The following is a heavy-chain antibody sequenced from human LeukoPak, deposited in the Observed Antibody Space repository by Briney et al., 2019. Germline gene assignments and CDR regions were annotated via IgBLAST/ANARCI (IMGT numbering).Heavy chain of an antibody. D-gene: IGHD2-2*01. Sequence: GGSLRLSCAASGFTFSRHWMSWVRQAPGKGLEWVADIREEGSDKYYAESVKGRFTISRDNSKNSLHLQMNSLRAEDTGVYYWARSMPFCAAYESDSWVRRALVSVSS. V-gene: IGHV3-7*03. CDR3: ARSMPFCAAYESDS. CDR2: IREEGSDK. CDR1: GFTFSRHW. J-gene: IGHJ4*02.